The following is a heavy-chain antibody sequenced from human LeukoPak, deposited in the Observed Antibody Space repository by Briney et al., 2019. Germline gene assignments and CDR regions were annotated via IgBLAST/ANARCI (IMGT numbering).Heavy chain of an antibody. D-gene: IGHD3-10*01. CDR1: DFAFSNYA. V-gene: IGHV3-23*01. CDR3: ARAVWFGELNY. CDR2: INYGDGVT. J-gene: IGHJ4*02. Sequence: GGSLRLSCETSDFAFSNYAMSWVRQAPGGGLEWVSGINYGDGVTYYADSVKGRFTISRDNSKNTLFLQMNSLRAEETAVYYCARAVWFGELNYWGQGTLVTVSS.